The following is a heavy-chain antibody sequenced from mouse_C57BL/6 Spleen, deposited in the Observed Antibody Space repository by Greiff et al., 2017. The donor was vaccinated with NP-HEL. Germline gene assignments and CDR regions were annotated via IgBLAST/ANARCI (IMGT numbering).Heavy chain of an antibody. CDR1: GYTFTSYW. Sequence: QVQLQQPGAELVRPGTSVKLSCKASGYTFTSYWMHWVKQRPGQGLEWIGVIDPSGSYTNYNQKFKGKATLTVDTSSSTAYMQLSSLTSEDSAVYYCARHYYGSSGVDYWGQGTTLTVSS. CDR3: ARHYYGSSGVDY. V-gene: IGHV1-59*01. D-gene: IGHD1-1*01. CDR2: IDPSGSYT. J-gene: IGHJ2*01.